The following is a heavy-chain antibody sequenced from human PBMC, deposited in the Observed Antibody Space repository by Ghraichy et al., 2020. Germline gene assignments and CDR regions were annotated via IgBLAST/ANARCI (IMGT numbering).Heavy chain of an antibody. CDR1: GGSISSSSYY. D-gene: IGHD2-8*02. CDR2: SYYSGSP. CDR3: ARQLFCTGGICQLGYFYMDV. J-gene: IGHJ6*03. V-gene: IGHV4-39*01. Sequence: SETLSLTCTVSGGSISSSSYYWGWIRQPPGKGLEWIGSSYYSGSPYYNPSLKSRVTISVDTSKNQFSLKLRSVTAADTAVYYCARQLFCTGGICQLGYFYMDVWGKGTTVTVSS.